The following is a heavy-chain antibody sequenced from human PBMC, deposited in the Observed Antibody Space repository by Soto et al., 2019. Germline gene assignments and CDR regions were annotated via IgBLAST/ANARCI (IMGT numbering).Heavy chain of an antibody. D-gene: IGHD2-8*01. J-gene: IGHJ6*02. V-gene: IGHV1-69*01. CDR3: ATRASWNVLMVYANYYGMDV. CDR2: IIPIFGTA. CDR1: GGTFSSYA. Sequence: QVQLVQSGAEVKKPGSSVKVSCKASGGTFSSYAISWVRQAPGQGLEWMGGIIPIFGTANYAQKFQGRVTITADESTSTAYMELSSLRSEDTAVYYCATRASWNVLMVYANYYGMDVWGQGTTVTVSS.